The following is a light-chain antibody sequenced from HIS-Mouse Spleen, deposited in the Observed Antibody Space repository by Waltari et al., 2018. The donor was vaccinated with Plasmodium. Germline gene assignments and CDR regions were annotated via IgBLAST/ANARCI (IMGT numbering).Light chain of an antibody. CDR1: RGLNVGTYR. CDR2: YKSDSDK. CDR3: MIWHSSAWV. V-gene: IGLV5-45*03. Sequence: QAVLTQPSSLSASPGASASLTCTLRRGLNVGTYRIYWYQQQPGSPPQYLLRYKSDSDKQQGSGVPSRFSGSKDASANAGILLISGLQSEDEADYYCMIWHSSAWVFGGGTKLTVL. J-gene: IGLJ3*02.